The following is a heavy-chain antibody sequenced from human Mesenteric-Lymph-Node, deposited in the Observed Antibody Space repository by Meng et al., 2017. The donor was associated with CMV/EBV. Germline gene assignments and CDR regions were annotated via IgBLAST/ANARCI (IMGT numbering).Heavy chain of an antibody. V-gene: IGHV1-69*05. J-gene: IGHJ6*02. CDR2: IIPIFGTA. CDR3: ARDYGCRSNSCFPGYYYYGMDV. D-gene: IGHD2-2*01. Sequence: SVKVSCKASGGTFSSYAISWVRQAPGQGLEWMGGIIPIFGTANYAQKFQGRVTMTTDTSTNTAYMELRSLRFDDTAVYYCARDYGCRSNSCFPGYYYYGMDVWGQGTTVTVSS. CDR1: GGTFSSYA.